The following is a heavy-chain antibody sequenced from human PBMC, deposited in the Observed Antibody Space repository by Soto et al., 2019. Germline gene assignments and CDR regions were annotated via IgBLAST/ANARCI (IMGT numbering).Heavy chain of an antibody. V-gene: IGHV6-1*01. D-gene: IGHD2-15*01. CDR3: ARAVYCSGGSCYRPYYYYGMDV. CDR1: GDSVSSNSAA. J-gene: IGHJ6*02. Sequence: SQTLSLTCAISGDSVSSNSAAWNWIRQSPSRGLEWLGRTYYRSKWYNDYAVSVKSRITINPDTSKNQFSLQLNSVTPEDTAVYYCARAVYCSGGSCYRPYYYYGMDVWGQGTTVTVSS. CDR2: TYYRSKWYN.